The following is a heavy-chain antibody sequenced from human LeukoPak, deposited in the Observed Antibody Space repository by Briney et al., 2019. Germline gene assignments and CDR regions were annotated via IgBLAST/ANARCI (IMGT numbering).Heavy chain of an antibody. V-gene: IGHV1-2*02. J-gene: IGHJ3*02. CDR2: INPNSGGT. D-gene: IGHD4-23*01. CDR3: ARDDYGGNFGDI. CDR1: GYTCTGYY. Sequence: ASVKVSCKASGYTCTGYYMHWVRQAPGQGLEWMGWINPNSGGTNYAQKFQGRVTMTRDTSISTAYMELSRLRSDDTAVYYCARDDYGGNFGDIWGQGTMVTVSS.